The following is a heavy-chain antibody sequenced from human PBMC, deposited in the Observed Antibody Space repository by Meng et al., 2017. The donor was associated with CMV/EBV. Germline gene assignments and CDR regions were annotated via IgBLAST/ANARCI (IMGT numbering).Heavy chain of an antibody. CDR2: ISSSRSYI. CDR1: GFTFSSYS. V-gene: IGHV3-21*01. D-gene: IGHD3-3*01. CDR3: ALPLYDFCSRYGDDYNYGMDV. Sequence: GGSLRLSCAASGFTFSSYSRNWVRQAPGKGLEWVSSISSSRSYIYYADSVKGRFTISRDNAKNSPYLQMNSLRAEDTAVYYGALPLYDFCSRYGDDYNYGMDVWGQGTTVTVSS. J-gene: IGHJ6*02.